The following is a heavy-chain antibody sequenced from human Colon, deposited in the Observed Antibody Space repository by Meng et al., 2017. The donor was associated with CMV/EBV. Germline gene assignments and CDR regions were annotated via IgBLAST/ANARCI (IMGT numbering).Heavy chain of an antibody. Sequence: SCAVSEFAFSSYSMHWVRQAPGKGLEYVSAISSDGRNTYYADSVKGRFSVSRDNSKNTLFLQMDSLRPEDTAVYYCATDPSTGTTNYWGQGTLVTVSS. CDR2: ISSDGRNT. D-gene: IGHD4-17*01. J-gene: IGHJ4*02. CDR1: EFAFSSYS. CDR3: ATDPSTGTTNY. V-gene: IGHV3-64*02.